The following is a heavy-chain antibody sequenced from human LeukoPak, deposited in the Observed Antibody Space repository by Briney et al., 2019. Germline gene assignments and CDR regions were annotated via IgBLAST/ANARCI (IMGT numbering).Heavy chain of an antibody. J-gene: IGHJ4*02. D-gene: IGHD3-22*01. CDR3: ARDRWNYDSSGYYYEY. CDR1: GGSISSSSYY. CDR2: IYYSGST. Sequence: SETLSLTCTVSGGSISSSSYYWGWIRQPPGKGLEWIGSIYYSGSTYYNPSLKSRVTISVDTSKNQFSLKLSSVTAADTAVYYCARDRWNYDSSGYYYEYWGQGTLVTVSS. V-gene: IGHV4-39*07.